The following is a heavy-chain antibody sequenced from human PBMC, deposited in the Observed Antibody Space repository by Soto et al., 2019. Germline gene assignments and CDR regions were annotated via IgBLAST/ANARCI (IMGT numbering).Heavy chain of an antibody. CDR2: IHGTRSII. D-gene: IGHD3-16*01. V-gene: IGHV3-48*02. CDR1: GFTFSSHA. CDR3: ARDARSADYDY. Sequence: EVPLVESGGGLVQPGGSLKLSCAVSGFTFSSHAMNWVRQAPGKGLGWVAYIHGTRSIIYYADSVKGRFTISRDNAKNSLYLQMDSLRDEDTALYYGARDARSADYDYWGQGTLVTVSS. J-gene: IGHJ4*02.